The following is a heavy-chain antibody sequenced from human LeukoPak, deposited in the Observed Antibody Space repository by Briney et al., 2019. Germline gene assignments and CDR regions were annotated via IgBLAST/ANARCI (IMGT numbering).Heavy chain of an antibody. Sequence: PSETLSLTCTVSGGSISSYYWSWVRQPPGKGLEWIGYIYYSGSTNYNPSLKSRVTLSVDTSKNQFSLKLSSVTAADTAVYYCARQGRYSSSSLYVDYWGQGTLVTVSS. D-gene: IGHD6-6*01. CDR1: GGSISSYY. V-gene: IGHV4-59*08. CDR2: IYYSGST. J-gene: IGHJ4*02. CDR3: ARQGRYSSSSLYVDY.